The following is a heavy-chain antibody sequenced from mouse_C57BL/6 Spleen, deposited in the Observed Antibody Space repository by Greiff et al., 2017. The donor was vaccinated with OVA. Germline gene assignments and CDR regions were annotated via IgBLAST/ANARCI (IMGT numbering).Heavy chain of an antibody. CDR1: GFTFSNYW. CDR2: IRLKSDNYAT. CDR3: TDSFFNWDEGY. V-gene: IGHV6-3*01. J-gene: IGHJ2*01. D-gene: IGHD4-1*02. Sequence: EVMLVESGGGLVQPGGSMKLSCVASGFTFSNYWMNWVRQSPEKGLEWVAQIRLKSDNYATHYAESVKGRFTISRDDSKSSVYLQMNNLRAEDTGIYYCTDSFFNWDEGYWGQGTTLTVSS.